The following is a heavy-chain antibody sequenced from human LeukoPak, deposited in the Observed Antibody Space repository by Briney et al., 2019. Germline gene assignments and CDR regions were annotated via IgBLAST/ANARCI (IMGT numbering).Heavy chain of an antibody. Sequence: GGSLGLSCAASGLTVSSNYMSWVRQAPGKGLEWVSVIYSGGETFYADSVRGRFTISRDNSKNTLYLQMNSLRAEDSAVYYCVRVYYDILTWGQGTLVTVSS. CDR1: GLTVSSNY. J-gene: IGHJ5*02. CDR3: VRVYYDILT. D-gene: IGHD3-9*01. CDR2: IYSGGET. V-gene: IGHV3-53*01.